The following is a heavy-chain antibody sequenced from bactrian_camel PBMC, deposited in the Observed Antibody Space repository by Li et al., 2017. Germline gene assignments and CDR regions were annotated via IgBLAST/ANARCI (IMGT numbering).Heavy chain of an antibody. Sequence: VQLVESGGDLVQPGGYLTLSCAASGFTFGSSTMSWVRQAPGKGLEWISRITSAGTSTDYAESVKGRFTISRDNAKNTLYLQLNSLKTEDTATYYCAKDRNGGSWNVEPLADFGYWGQGTQVTVS. CDR2: ITSAGTST. CDR3: AKDRNGGSWNVEPLADFGY. V-gene: IGHV3S40*01. D-gene: IGHD6*01. CDR1: GFTFGSST. J-gene: IGHJ6*01.